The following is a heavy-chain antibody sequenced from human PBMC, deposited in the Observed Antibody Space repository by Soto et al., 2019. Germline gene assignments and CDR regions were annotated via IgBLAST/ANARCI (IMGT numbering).Heavy chain of an antibody. CDR2: ISYDGSSK. J-gene: IGHJ4*02. D-gene: IGHD3-22*01. CDR1: EFTFSNYG. V-gene: IGHV3-30*18. Sequence: GGSLRLSCAASEFTFSNYGMYWVRQAPGKGLEWVAFISYDGSSKFYADPMKGRHTISRDNSKNTLYLQMNSLRAEDTAVYYCAKSPGMYYYDSSGYYHYDYWGQGTLVTVSS. CDR3: AKSPGMYYYDSSGYYHYDY.